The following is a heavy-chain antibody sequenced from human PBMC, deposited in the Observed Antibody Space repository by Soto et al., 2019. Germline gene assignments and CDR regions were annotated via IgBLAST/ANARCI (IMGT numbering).Heavy chain of an antibody. CDR2: INSDGSST. CDR1: GFTFSSYW. CDR3: ARVSSVRGGRAYYFDY. J-gene: IGHJ4*02. Sequence: GGSLRLSCAASGFTFSSYWMHWVRQAPGKGLVWVSRINSDGSSTSYADSVKGRFTISRDNAKNTLYLQMNSLRAEDTAVYYCARVSSVRGGRAYYFDYWGQGTLVTVSS. D-gene: IGHD3-10*01. V-gene: IGHV3-74*01.